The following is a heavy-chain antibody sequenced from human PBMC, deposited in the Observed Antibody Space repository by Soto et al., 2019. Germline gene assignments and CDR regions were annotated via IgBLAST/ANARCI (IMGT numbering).Heavy chain of an antibody. V-gene: IGHV4-38-2*01. CDR3: ARTWLAGGTPADAFDI. Sequence: SETLSLTCAVSASSISIAYFCGCIRQPPGKGLEWIATIFHTGGTYYNPSLKSRVTISVDTSNNQFSLRLNSVTAADTALYFCARTWLAGGTPADAFDIWGQGTMVTVS. D-gene: IGHD2-15*01. J-gene: IGHJ3*02. CDR2: IFHTGGT. CDR1: ASSISIAYF.